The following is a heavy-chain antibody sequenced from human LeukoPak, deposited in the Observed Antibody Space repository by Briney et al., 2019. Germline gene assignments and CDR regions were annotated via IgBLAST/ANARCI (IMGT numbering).Heavy chain of an antibody. Sequence: GGTLRLSCAASGFTFRSYGMTWVRQAPGKGLEWVSAISGSGARTYYADSVKGRFTISRDNSKNTLYLQMNSLRAEDTAVYYCAKGPYSGFSWGQGTLVTVSS. J-gene: IGHJ5*02. D-gene: IGHD1-26*01. CDR1: GFTFRSYG. CDR2: ISGSGART. V-gene: IGHV3-23*01. CDR3: AKGPYSGFS.